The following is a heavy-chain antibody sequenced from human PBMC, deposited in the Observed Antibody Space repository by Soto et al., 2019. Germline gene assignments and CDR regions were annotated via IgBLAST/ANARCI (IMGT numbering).Heavy chain of an antibody. CDR3: ATGKNYDFWSGYYDYGY. CDR2: FDPEDGET. Sequence: ASVKVSCKVAGYTLTELSMHWVRQAPGKGLEWMGGFDPEDGETIYAQKFQGRVTMTEATSTDTAYMELSSLRSEDTAVYYCATGKNYDFWSGYYDYGYWGQGTLVTVSS. CDR1: GYTLTELS. V-gene: IGHV1-24*01. J-gene: IGHJ4*02. D-gene: IGHD3-3*01.